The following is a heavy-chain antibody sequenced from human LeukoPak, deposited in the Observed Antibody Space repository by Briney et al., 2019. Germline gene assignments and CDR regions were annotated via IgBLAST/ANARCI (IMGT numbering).Heavy chain of an antibody. V-gene: IGHV3-30*04. D-gene: IGHD6-13*01. J-gene: IGHJ5*02. CDR2: ISYDGSNK. CDR1: KFTFSSYA. CDR3: ARGDKQLVFNRNKGGFDP. Sequence: GGSLRLSCAASKFTFSSYAMHWVRQAPGKGLEWVTIISYDGSNKYHADSVKGRFTISRDNSKNTLYLQMNSLRTEDTAVYYCARGDKQLVFNRNKGGFDPWGQGTLVTVSS.